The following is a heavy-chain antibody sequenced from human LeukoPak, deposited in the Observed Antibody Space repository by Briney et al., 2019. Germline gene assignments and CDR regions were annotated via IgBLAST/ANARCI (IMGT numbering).Heavy chain of an antibody. CDR2: IYNSGNN. D-gene: IGHD3-10*01. J-gene: IGHJ4*02. CDR1: GGSIGSFY. V-gene: IGHV4-59*01. Sequence: PSETLSLTCTVSGGSIGSFYWSWIRQPPGEGLEWIGYIYNSGNNNYNPSLKSRVTMSVDTSKNQFSLKLSSVTAADTAVYYCARASVLLSADYWGQGILVIVSA. CDR3: ARASVLLSADY.